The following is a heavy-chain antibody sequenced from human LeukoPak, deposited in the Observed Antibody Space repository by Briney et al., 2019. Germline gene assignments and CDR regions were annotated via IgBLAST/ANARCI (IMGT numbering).Heavy chain of an antibody. Sequence: GGSLRLSCAASGFTFSSYAMSWVRQAPGKGLEWVSAISGSGGSTYYADSVKGRFTISRDNSKNTLYLQMNSLRAEDTAVYYCAKDSAMVRGPLGSYYFDYWGQGTLVTVSS. V-gene: IGHV3-23*01. D-gene: IGHD3-10*01. CDR3: AKDSAMVRGPLGSYYFDY. CDR2: ISGSGGST. CDR1: GFTFSSYA. J-gene: IGHJ4*02.